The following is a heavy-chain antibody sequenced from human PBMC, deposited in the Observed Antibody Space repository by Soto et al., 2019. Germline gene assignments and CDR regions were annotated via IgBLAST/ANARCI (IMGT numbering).Heavy chain of an antibody. CDR3: ARQNSYGYYYYGLDV. CDR2: IYPGDSDT. J-gene: IGHJ6*02. D-gene: IGHD5-18*01. CDR1: GYSFSNYW. V-gene: IGHV5-51*01. Sequence: GESLKISCKGSGYSFSNYWIGWVRQMPGKGLEWMGIIYPGDSDTRYSPSFQGQVTISADKSISTAHLQWSSLKASDTALYYCARQNSYGYYYYGLDVWGQGTTLTVSS.